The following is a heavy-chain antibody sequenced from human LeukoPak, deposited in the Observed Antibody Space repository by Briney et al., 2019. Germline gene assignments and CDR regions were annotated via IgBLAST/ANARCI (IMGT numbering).Heavy chain of an antibody. D-gene: IGHD3-10*01. J-gene: IGHJ6*02. CDR1: GGSINNHH. CDR3: ARDIANSESYWGDYFYFYGMDV. V-gene: IGHV4-4*07. Sequence: SETLFLTCNVSGGSINNHHWSWIRLPAGKGLEWIGRVSSTGSTNYNPSLTSRLTMSVDTSNKQFSLRLRSVTAANTAVYYCARDIANSESYWGDYFYFYGMDVWGQGTTVTVSS. CDR2: VSSTGST.